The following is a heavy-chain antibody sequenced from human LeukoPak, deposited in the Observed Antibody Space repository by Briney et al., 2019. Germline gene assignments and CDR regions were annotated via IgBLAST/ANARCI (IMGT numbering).Heavy chain of an antibody. CDR3: AEDTGRPTDAITMEDNAFDI. D-gene: IGHD3-3*01. V-gene: IGHV3-9*01. CDR1: GFTFDDHG. Sequence: PGGSLRLSCAASGFTFDDHGMHWVRQAPGKGLEWVSGISWSSGIIGYADSVKGRFTISRDNAKNSLYLQMDSLRAEDTALYYCAEDTGRPTDAITMEDNAFDIWGQGTMVTVSS. J-gene: IGHJ3*02. CDR2: ISWSSGII.